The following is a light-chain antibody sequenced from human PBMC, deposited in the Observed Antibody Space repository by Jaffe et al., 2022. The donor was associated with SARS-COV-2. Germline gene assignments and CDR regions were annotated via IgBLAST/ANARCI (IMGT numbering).Light chain of an antibody. Sequence: QSVLTQPPSASGTPGQRVTISCSGSSSNIGSNTVNWYQHLPGTAPKLLIYRNDQRPSGVPDRFSGSKSGTSASLAISGLQSEDEADYYCAAWDDNLNGLFGGGTKLTVL. CDR1: SSNIGSNT. CDR3: AAWDDNLNGL. J-gene: IGLJ3*02. CDR2: RND. V-gene: IGLV1-44*01.